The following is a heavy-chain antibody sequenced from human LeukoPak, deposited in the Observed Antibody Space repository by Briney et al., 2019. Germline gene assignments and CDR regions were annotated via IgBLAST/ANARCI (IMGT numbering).Heavy chain of an antibody. V-gene: IGHV4-4*02. D-gene: IGHD2-2*01. CDR1: GDSISTDHW. Sequence: SGTLSLTCAVSGDSISTDHWWSWVRQPPGKGLEWIGEVYHSGSTNYNPSLKSRVTISVDRSKSQFSLKLSSVTAADTAVYYCARSYCSSTSCPDSFDYWGQGTLVTVSS. CDR2: VYHSGST. J-gene: IGHJ4*02. CDR3: ARSYCSSTSCPDSFDY.